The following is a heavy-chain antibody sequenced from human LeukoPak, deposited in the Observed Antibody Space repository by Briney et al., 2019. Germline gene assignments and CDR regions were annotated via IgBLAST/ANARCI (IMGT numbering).Heavy chain of an antibody. CDR1: GYTFTSYG. J-gene: IGHJ5*02. CDR3: ARHDWQLHNWFDP. Sequence: GASVKVSCKASGYTFTSYGVSWVRQVPGQGLEWMGWISAYNGNTNYAQKLQGRVTITADESTSTAYMELSSLRSEDTAVYYCARHDWQLHNWFDPWGQGTLVTVSS. D-gene: IGHD2-15*01. V-gene: IGHV1-18*01. CDR2: ISAYNGNT.